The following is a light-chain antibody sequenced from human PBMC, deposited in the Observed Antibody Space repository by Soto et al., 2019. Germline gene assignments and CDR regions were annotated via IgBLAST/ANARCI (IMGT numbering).Light chain of an antibody. Sequence: DIQMTQSLSTLSASVGDRVTITCRASQSISSWLAWYQQKPGKAPKLLIYKASSLESGVPSRFSGSGSGTEFTLTISRLQPDDFATYYCQQYNDYPWTFGQGTKVEIK. CDR3: QQYNDYPWT. J-gene: IGKJ1*01. V-gene: IGKV1-5*03. CDR1: QSISSW. CDR2: KAS.